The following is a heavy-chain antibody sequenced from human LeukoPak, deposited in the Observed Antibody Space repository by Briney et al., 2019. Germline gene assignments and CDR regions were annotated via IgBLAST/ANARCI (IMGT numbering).Heavy chain of an antibody. CDR3: ARLQPYYYYMDV. V-gene: IGHV3-48*03. CDR2: TTGSGGTT. J-gene: IGHJ6*03. CDR1: GFHFSSYE. Sequence: GGSLRLSCAVSGFHFSSYEMNWVRQAPGKGLEWVAFTTGSGGTTHYADSMKGRFTISRDNAKNLLFLQMNSLRVEDTAVYYCARLQPYYYYMDVWGRGTTVTVSS.